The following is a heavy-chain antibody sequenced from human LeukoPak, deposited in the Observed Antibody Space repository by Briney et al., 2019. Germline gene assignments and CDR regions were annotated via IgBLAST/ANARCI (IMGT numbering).Heavy chain of an antibody. CDR3: ARDGGSYSFDY. J-gene: IGHJ4*02. CDR2: IYYSGST. V-gene: IGHV4-59*01. D-gene: IGHD1-26*01. CDR1: GGSISSYY. Sequence: SETLSLTCTVSGGSISSYYWSWIRQPPGKGLEWIGYIYYSGSTNYNPSLKSRVTISVDTSKNQFSLKLSSVTAADTAVYYCARDGGSYSFDYWGQGTLVTVSS.